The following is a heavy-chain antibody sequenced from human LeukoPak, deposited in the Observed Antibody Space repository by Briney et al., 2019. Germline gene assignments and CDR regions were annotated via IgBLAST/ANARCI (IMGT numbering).Heavy chain of an antibody. CDR2: INHSGST. V-gene: IGHV4-34*01. J-gene: IGHJ4*02. D-gene: IGHD3-10*01. CDR1: GFSFSGYY. CDR3: ARGPYYYGSGSYYSH. Sequence: SETLSLTCAVYGFSFSGYYWSWIRQPPGKGLEWIGEINHSGSTNYNPSLKSRVTISVDTSKNQFSLKLSSVTAADTAVYYCARGPYYYGSGSYYSHWGQGTLVTVSS.